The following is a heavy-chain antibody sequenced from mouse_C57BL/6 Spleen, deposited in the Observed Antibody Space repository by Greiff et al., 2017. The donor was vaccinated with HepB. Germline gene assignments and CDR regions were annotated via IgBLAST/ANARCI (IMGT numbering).Heavy chain of an antibody. V-gene: IGHV1-52*01. CDR3: ARFYYGSSFDV. J-gene: IGHJ1*03. D-gene: IGHD1-1*01. Sequence: QVQLQQPGAELVRPGSSVKLSCKASGYTFTSYWMHWVKQRPIQGLEWIGNIDPSDSETHYTQKFKDKATLTVDKSSSTAYMHLSSPTSEDSAVYCCARFYYGSSFDVWGTGTTVTVSS. CDR1: GYTFTSYW. CDR2: IDPSDSET.